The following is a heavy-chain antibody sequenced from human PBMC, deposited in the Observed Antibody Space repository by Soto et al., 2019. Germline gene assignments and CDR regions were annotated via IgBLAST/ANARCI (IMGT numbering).Heavy chain of an antibody. CDR1: GFTFSSFA. V-gene: IGHV3-23*01. J-gene: IGHJ6*02. CDR3: ARGYCSMDV. Sequence: GGSLRLSCAASGFTFSSFAMSWVRQAPGKGLEWVSGIGGSGTTTYYADSVRGRFTISRDNSKNTLYLQMNSLRAEDTAVYYCARGYCSMDVWDQGTTVTVSS. CDR2: IGGSGTTT.